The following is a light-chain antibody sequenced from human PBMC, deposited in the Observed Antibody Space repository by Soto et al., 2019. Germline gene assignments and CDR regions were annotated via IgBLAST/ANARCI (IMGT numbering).Light chain of an antibody. CDR1: GGHTNYA. CDR3: QTGGADIHV. J-gene: IGLJ1*01. Sequence: QLVLTQPPSASASLGASVTLTCTVPGGHTNYAIAWHQQYPGKGPRYLMTLNFRGTHNKGAGIPDRFSGSSAGAERYLTIPTLQSDDEAVYDGQTGGADIHVFGPGTKVTVL. V-gene: IGLV4-69*01. CDR2: LNFRGTH.